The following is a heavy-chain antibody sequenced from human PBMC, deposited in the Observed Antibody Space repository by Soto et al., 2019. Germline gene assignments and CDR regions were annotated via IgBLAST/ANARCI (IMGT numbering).Heavy chain of an antibody. CDR1: GGSFKSGSYS. D-gene: IGHD2-15*01. Sequence: SETLSLTCTVSGGSFKSGSYSWSWIRQPPGKGLEWIGYVYHTGRTSYNPSLKSRVSISMDTSKNQFSLNLDSVTADDTAVYYCARVRGPVDWFDPWGQGTLVTVSS. V-gene: IGHV4-61*01. CDR2: VYHTGRT. CDR3: ARVRGPVDWFDP. J-gene: IGHJ5*02.